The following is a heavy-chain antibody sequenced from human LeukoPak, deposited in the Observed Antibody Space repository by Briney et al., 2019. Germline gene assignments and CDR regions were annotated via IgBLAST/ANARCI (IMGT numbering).Heavy chain of an antibody. V-gene: IGHV4-34*01. CDR1: GGSISSYY. CDR3: ARGRYNWKY. J-gene: IGHJ4*02. Sequence: PSETLSLTCTVSGGSISSYYWSWIRQPPGKGLEWIGEINHSGSTNYNPSLKSRVTISVDTSKNQFSLKLSSVTAADTAVYYCARGRYNWKYWGQGTLVTVSS. D-gene: IGHD1-1*01. CDR2: INHSGST.